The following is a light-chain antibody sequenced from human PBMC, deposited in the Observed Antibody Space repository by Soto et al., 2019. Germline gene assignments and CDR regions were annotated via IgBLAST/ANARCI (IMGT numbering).Light chain of an antibody. Sequence: EIVLTQSPATLSLSPGERATLSCRASQNVRTYLAWYQQKPGQAPRLLIYDASNRATGIPARFTGSGSGTDFTITIILIEPVGFAIYYCQQRRYPLTFGPGTKVDIK. CDR3: QQRRYPLT. V-gene: IGKV3-11*01. CDR2: DAS. J-gene: IGKJ3*01. CDR1: QNVRTY.